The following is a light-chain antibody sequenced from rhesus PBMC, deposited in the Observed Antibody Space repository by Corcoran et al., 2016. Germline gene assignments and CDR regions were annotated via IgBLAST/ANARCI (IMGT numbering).Light chain of an antibody. Sequence: DIQMTQSPSSLSASVGDTVTITCQASQGISKSLSWYQQKPGKAPKLLIYDASPLQSGVPSRFRCSGTGTEFSLTISSLPSEYFATFYCQQHSSYPLTFGGGTKVELK. CDR2: DAS. CDR1: QGISKS. V-gene: IGKV1-33*02. CDR3: QQHSSYPLT. J-gene: IGKJ4*01.